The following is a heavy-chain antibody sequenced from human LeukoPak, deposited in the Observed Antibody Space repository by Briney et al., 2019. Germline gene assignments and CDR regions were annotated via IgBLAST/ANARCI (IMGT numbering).Heavy chain of an antibody. CDR2: IYYSGST. CDR1: GFSISSYY. Sequence: PSGTLSLTCTVSGFSISSYYLSWIRQPPGKGLEWIGYIYYSGSTNYNPSLERRVTTSLDTSTNQFSLKLISIPAADTAAYYCSRLSFRDGYLFDHDAFDIWGQGTMVTVSS. V-gene: IGHV4-59*08. CDR3: SRLSFRDGYLFDHDAFDI. J-gene: IGHJ3*02. D-gene: IGHD5-24*01.